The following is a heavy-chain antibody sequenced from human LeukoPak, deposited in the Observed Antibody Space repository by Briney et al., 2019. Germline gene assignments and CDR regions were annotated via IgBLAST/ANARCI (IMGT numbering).Heavy chain of an antibody. J-gene: IGHJ4*02. CDR2: INPSGGST. CDR1: GYTFTSYY. D-gene: IGHD3-22*01. V-gene: IGHV1-46*01. Sequence: ASVKVSCKASGYTFTSYYMHWVRQAPGQGLEWMGIINPSGGSTGYAQKFQGRVTMTRDTSTSTVYMELSSLRSEDTAVYYCARAGRSDYYDSSGYPSFYFDYWGQGTLVTVSS. CDR3: ARAGRSDYYDSSGYPSFYFDY.